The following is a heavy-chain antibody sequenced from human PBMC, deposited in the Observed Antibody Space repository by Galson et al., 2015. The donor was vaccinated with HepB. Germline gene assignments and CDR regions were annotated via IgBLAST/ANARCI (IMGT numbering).Heavy chain of an antibody. J-gene: IGHJ4*02. D-gene: IGHD1-14*01. CDR2: ISADNGDT. V-gene: IGHV1-18*04. CDR3: TRDPEAVWGTPPCDY. CDR1: GYTFVNYG. Sequence: SVKVSCKASGYTFVNYGISWVRQAPGQGLEWMGWISADNGDTNFARKFRGRVTMTTDTSTSTAYMELRSLRSDDTAVYYCTRDPEAVWGTPPCDYWGQGTLVTVSS.